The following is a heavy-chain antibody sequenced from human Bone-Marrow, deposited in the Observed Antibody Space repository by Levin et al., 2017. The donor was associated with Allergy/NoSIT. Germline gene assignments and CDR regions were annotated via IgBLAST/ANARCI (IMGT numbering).Heavy chain of an antibody. CDR3: ARVDYETMPA. CDR2: ISTDSGNT. V-gene: IGHV1-18*01. Sequence: ASVKVSCKASGYTFISYGISWVRQAPGQGLEWMGWISTDSGNTNYAQKFQDRFTMTTDTSTSTAYMELRSLRSDDTAAYYCARVDYETMPAWGQGTLVTVSS. J-gene: IGHJ4*02. D-gene: IGHD2-2*01. CDR1: GYTFISYG.